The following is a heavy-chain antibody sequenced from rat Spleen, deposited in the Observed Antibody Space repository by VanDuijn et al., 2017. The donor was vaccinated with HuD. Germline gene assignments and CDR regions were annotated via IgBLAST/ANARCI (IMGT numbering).Heavy chain of an antibody. CDR3: TRGGSAEGVWDWFAY. D-gene: IGHD1-11*01. CDR2: MRFNGDT. CDR1: EFSLTGNN. Sequence: QVQLKESGPGLVQPSQTLSLTCTVSEFSLTGNNIHWVRQPPGKGLEWMGRMRFNGDTAYNSALKSRLTISRDTSKNQVFLKMNSLQTDDTGTYYCTRGGSAEGVWDWFAYWGQGTLVTVSS. J-gene: IGHJ3*01. V-gene: IGHV2-63*01.